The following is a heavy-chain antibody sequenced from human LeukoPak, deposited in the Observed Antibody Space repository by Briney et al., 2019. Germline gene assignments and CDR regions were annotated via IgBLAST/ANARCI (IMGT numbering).Heavy chain of an antibody. CDR2: IHYSGST. CDR1: GGSISSYY. V-gene: IGHV4-39*07. Sequence: NPSETLSLTCTVSGGSISSYYWGWIRQPPGKELEWIGSIHYSGSTSYNPSLKGRVTISGDTSKNQFSLELSSVTAADTAVYYCARGFRGPNFDYWGQGTLVTVSS. CDR3: ARGFRGPNFDY. D-gene: IGHD3-10*01. J-gene: IGHJ4*02.